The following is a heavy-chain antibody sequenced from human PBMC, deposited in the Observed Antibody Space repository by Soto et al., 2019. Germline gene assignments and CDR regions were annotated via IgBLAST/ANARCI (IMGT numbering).Heavy chain of an antibody. CDR2: INHSGST. J-gene: IGHJ4*02. D-gene: IGHD1-26*01. Sequence: QVLLQQWGAGLLKPSETLSLTCAVYGESFSSYYGSWIRQPPGKGLEWIGEINHSGSTNYNPSLKSRVTISIDTSKSQFSLKLSSVTAADTAVYYCARGALRGASPEGSYWGQGTLVTVSS. V-gene: IGHV4-34*01. CDR3: ARGALRGASPEGSY. CDR1: GESFSSYY.